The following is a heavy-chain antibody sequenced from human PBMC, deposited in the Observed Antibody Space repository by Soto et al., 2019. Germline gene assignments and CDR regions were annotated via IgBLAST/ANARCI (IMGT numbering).Heavy chain of an antibody. J-gene: IGHJ3*02. Sequence: PSETLSLTCTVSGGSISSYYWSWIRQPPGKGLEWIGYIYYSGSTNYNPSLKSRVTISVDTSKNQFSLKLSSVTAADTAVYYCARETYYYDSSGYLPDAFDIWGQGTMVTVSS. D-gene: IGHD3-22*01. CDR1: GGSISSYY. CDR2: IYYSGST. CDR3: ARETYYYDSSGYLPDAFDI. V-gene: IGHV4-59*01.